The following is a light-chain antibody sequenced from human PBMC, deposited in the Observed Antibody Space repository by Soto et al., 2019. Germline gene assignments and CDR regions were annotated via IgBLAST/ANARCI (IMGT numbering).Light chain of an antibody. CDR1: QGISTW. J-gene: IGKJ4*02. V-gene: IGKV1D-12*01. Sequence: DIQMTQSPSSVSASIGDRVTITCRASQGISTWLAWYQQKPGTAPKLLIYAASSLQSGVPSRFCGSGSGTDFTLTITGLQPEDLATYYCQQGDSFPLTFGGGTKVEIK. CDR3: QQGDSFPLT. CDR2: AAS.